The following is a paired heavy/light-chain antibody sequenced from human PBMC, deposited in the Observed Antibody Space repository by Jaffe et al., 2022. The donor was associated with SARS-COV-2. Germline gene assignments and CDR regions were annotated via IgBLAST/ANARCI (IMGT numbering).Light chain of an antibody. CDR1: QSLLQKNGYNY. CDR2: LGS. CDR3: MQALQTPLT. J-gene: IGKJ4*01. V-gene: IGKV2-28*01. Sequence: DIVMTQSPLSLPVTPGEPASISCRSSQSLLQKNGYNYLDWYLQKPGQSPQLLIYLGSNRASGVPDRFSGSGSGTDFTLKISRVEAEDVGVYYCMQALQTPLTFGGGTKVEIK.
Heavy chain of an antibody. CDR3: AKPRNGDTVSPNYYYYYGMDV. CDR1: GFTFSSFA. J-gene: IGHJ6*02. D-gene: IGHD4-17*01. CDR2: ISKSGGNT. Sequence: EVQLLESGGGLVQPGGSLRLSCAASGFTFSSFAMSWVRQAPGKGLEWASAISKSGGNTYYADSVKGRFTISRDKSKNTLYLQMNSLRAEDTAVYYCAKPRNGDTVSPNYYYYYGMDVWGPGTTVTVSS. V-gene: IGHV3-23*01.